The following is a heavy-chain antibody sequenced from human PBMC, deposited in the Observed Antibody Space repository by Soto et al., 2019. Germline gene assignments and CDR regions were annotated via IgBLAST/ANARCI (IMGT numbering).Heavy chain of an antibody. CDR1: GGSINDYY. J-gene: IGHJ4*01. Sequence: SETLSLTCTVSGGSINDYYWSWTRQPPGKGLEWTAYGLRPDYTGYNPSLRNRVTISSDTSKNQFSLRLISVTAADTAVYYCVAGPDRAKSAYWGQGTLVTVSS. CDR2: GLRPDYT. CDR3: VAGPDRAKSAY. V-gene: IGHV4-59*01.